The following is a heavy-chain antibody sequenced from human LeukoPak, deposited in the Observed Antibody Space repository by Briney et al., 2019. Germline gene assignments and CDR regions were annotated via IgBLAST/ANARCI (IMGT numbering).Heavy chain of an antibody. Sequence: GGSLRLSCAASGFTVSSNYMSWVRQAPGKGLEWVSVIYSGGSTYYADSVKGRFTISRDNSKNTLYLQMNSLRAEDTAVYYCARVSLGYCSGGSCYTYYYDSSGYFDYWGQGTLVTVSS. CDR3: ARVSLGYCSGGSCYTYYYDSSGYFDY. CDR1: GFTVSSNY. V-gene: IGHV3-53*01. D-gene: IGHD2-15*01. CDR2: IYSGGST. J-gene: IGHJ4*02.